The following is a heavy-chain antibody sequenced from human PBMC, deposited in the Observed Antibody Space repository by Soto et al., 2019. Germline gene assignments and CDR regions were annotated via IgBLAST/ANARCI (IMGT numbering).Heavy chain of an antibody. CDR3: AKDRWAYSASLSAFDY. D-gene: IGHD6-13*01. V-gene: IGHV3-23*01. CDR2: ISGSGAGT. CDR1: GFTFSSYA. Sequence: EVQLLESGGALVQPGGSLRVSCAASGFTFSSYAMSWVRQAPGKGLEWVSAISGSGAGTYYADSVKGRFTISRDTSKNTLYLQMNSLRAEDTAVYYCAKDRWAYSASLSAFDYWGQGTLVTVSS. J-gene: IGHJ4*02.